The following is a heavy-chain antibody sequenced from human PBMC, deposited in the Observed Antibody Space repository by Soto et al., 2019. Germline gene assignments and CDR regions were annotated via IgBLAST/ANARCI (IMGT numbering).Heavy chain of an antibody. CDR1: GFTFSSYA. CDR3: AKDPLGVVITPYYFDY. V-gene: IGHV3-23*01. D-gene: IGHD3-3*01. Sequence: PGGSLRLSCAASGFTFSSYAMHWVRQAPGKGLERVSVISGSGGSTYYADSVKGRFTISRDNSKNTLYLQMNSLRAEDTAVYYCAKDPLGVVITPYYFDYWGQGTLVTVSS. CDR2: ISGSGGST. J-gene: IGHJ4*02.